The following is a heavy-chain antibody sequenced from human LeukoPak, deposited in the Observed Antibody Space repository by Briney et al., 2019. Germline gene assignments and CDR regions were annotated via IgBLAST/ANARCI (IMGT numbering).Heavy chain of an antibody. CDR1: GGSFSGYY. CDR3: AREFPLTVTRD. CDR2: INHSGST. V-gene: IGHV4-34*01. D-gene: IGHD4-17*01. J-gene: IGHJ4*02. Sequence: SETLSLTCAVYGGSFSGYYWSWIRQPPGKGLEWIGEINHSGSTYYNPSLKSRVTISVDTSKNQFSLKLSSVTAADTAVYYCAREFPLTVTRDWGQGTLVTVSS.